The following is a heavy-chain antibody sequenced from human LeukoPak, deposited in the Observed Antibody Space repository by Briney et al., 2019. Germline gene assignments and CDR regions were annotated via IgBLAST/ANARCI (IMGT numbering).Heavy chain of an antibody. CDR2: ISYDGRNK. CDR3: AKDWHTVTSFDY. J-gene: IGHJ4*02. D-gene: IGHD4-17*01. CDR1: GVTFGSYG. Sequence: GGSLRLSCAASGVTFGSYGMHWVRQAPGKGLEWVAVISYDGRNKYYVDSVKGRFTISRDNSKNTLYLKMNSLRAEDTAVYYCAKDWHTVTSFDYWGQGTLVTVSS. V-gene: IGHV3-30*18.